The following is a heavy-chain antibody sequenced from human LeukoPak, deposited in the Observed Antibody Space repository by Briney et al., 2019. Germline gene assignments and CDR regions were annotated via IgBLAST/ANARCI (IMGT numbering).Heavy chain of an antibody. CDR2: INTNTGNP. J-gene: IGHJ3*02. V-gene: IGHV7-4-1*02. CDR1: GYTFTSYA. D-gene: IGHD3-10*01. CDR3: AREAQLLWFGELPGALDNAFDI. Sequence: GASVKVSCKASGYTFTSYAMNWVRQAPGQGLEWMGWINTNTGNPTYAQGFTGRFVFSLDTSVSTAYLQISSLKAEDTAVYYCAREAQLLWFGELPGALDNAFDIWGQGTMVTVSS.